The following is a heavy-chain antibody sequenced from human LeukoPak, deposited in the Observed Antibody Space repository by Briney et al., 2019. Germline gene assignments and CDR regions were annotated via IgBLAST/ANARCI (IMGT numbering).Heavy chain of an antibody. D-gene: IGHD2-2*02. Sequence: SETLSLTCTVSGGSISSYYWSWIRQPPGKGLEWIGYIYYSGSTNYNPSLKSRDTISVDTSKSQFSLKLSSVTAADTAVYYCAGALVGYCSSTSCYSIYYYYYGMDVWGKGTTVTVSS. CDR2: IYYSGST. CDR3: AGALVGYCSSTSCYSIYYYYYGMDV. V-gene: IGHV4-59*01. J-gene: IGHJ6*04. CDR1: GGSISSYY.